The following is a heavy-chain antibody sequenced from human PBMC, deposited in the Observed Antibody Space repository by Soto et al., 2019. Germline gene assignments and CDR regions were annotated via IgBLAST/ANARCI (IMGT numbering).Heavy chain of an antibody. CDR2: VYYRGRS. CDR1: GGYVSNSNDY. D-gene: IGHD2-8*01. Sequence: PSETLSLTCTVSGGYVSNSNDYWGWIRQSPGKGLEWIGSVYYRGRSYSKSSVKSRITISVDTSKNQFSLNLNSVTASDTAVYFCVSQRTSVLSQAYFDYWGPGALVTVSS. J-gene: IGHJ4*02. CDR3: VSQRTSVLSQAYFDY. V-gene: IGHV4-39*01.